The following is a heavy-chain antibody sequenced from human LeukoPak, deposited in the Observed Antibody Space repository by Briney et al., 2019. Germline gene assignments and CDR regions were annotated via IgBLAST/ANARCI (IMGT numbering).Heavy chain of an antibody. CDR2: INHSGST. CDR1: GVSFSGYY. D-gene: IGHD6-13*01. J-gene: IGHJ2*01. V-gene: IGHV4-34*01. CDR3: ARVYYSSSYDYWYFDL. Sequence: SENLSLTCAVYGVSFSGYYWGWIRQPPGKGLEWIGEINHSGSTNYNPSLKSRVTISVDTSKNQFSLKLSSVTAADTAVYYCARVYYSSSYDYWYFDLWGRGTLVTVSS.